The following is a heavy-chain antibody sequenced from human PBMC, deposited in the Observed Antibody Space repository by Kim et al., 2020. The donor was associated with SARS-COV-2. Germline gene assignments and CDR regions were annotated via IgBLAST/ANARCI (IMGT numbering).Heavy chain of an antibody. D-gene: IGHD6-19*01. CDR3: ARVRGSGIPTGWFDP. Sequence: GGSLRLSCAASGFTFTDYYMRWVRQAPGKGLEWLSYISGSGTSIFSADSVKGRFTISRDNTKNSLFLQMNSLRDEDTAVYYCARVRGSGIPTGWFDPWGQGTQVTVSS. CDR2: ISGSGTSI. V-gene: IGHV3-11*01. J-gene: IGHJ5*02. CDR1: GFTFTDYY.